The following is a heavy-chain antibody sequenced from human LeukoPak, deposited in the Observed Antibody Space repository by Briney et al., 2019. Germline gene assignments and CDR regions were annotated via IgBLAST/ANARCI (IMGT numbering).Heavy chain of an antibody. J-gene: IGHJ4*02. V-gene: IGHV4-34*01. Sequence: PSETLSLTCAVYGGSFSGYYWSWIRQPPGKGLEWIGEINHSGSTNYNPSLKSRVTISVDTSKNQFSLKLSSVTAADTAVYYFARAVGSWYVDYWGQGTLVTVSS. CDR2: INHSGST. D-gene: IGHD6-13*01. CDR3: ARAVGSWYVDY. CDR1: GGSFSGYY.